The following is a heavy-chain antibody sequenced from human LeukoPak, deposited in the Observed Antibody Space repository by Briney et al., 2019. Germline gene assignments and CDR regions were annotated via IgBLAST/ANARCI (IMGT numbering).Heavy chain of an antibody. CDR1: GYTFIAYY. Sequence: GASVKVSCKASGYTFIAYYIHWVRQAPGQGLEWMGWLNTNGGGTKCAQNFQGRVTMTRDTSINTAYMELSGLRSDDTAVYYCARGTGSSWFDPWGQGTLVTVSS. V-gene: IGHV1-2*02. J-gene: IGHJ5*02. CDR3: ARGTGSSWFDP. CDR2: LNTNGGGT. D-gene: IGHD1-26*01.